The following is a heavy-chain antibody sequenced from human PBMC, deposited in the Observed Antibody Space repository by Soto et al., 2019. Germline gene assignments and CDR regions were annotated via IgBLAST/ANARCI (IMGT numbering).Heavy chain of an antibody. CDR3: ARALVVVITTRAFDI. D-gene: IGHD3-22*01. CDR1: GFTFSSYS. V-gene: IGHV3-21*01. J-gene: IGHJ3*02. Sequence: PGGSLRLSCAASGFTFSSYSMNWVRQAPGKGLEWVSSISSSSSYIYYADSVKGRFTISRDNAKNSLYLQMNSLRAEDTAVYYCARALVVVITTRAFDIWGQGTMVTVSS. CDR2: ISSSSSYI.